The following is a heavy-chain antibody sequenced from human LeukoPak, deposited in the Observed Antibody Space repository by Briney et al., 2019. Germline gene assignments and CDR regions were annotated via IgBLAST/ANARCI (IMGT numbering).Heavy chain of an antibody. CDR3: ARELSPYGSGASSSFRY. CDR1: GFTLNTFA. J-gene: IGHJ4*02. V-gene: IGHV3-30*04. CDR2: VSHDGTNE. Sequence: PGGCLRLSCAASGFTLNTFAIHWVRQAPGKGLEWVAAVSHDGTNEYYGDSVQGRFSVSRDNSADTIYLQMNSLTSADRAVYFCARELSPYGSGASSSFRYWGQGTLVAVSS. D-gene: IGHD3-10*01.